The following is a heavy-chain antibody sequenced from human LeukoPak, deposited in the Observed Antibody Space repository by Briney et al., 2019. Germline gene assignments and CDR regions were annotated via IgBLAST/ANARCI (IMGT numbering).Heavy chain of an antibody. CDR1: GGSISSGDYY. Sequence: SETLSLTCTVSGGSISSGDYYWSWIRQPPGKGLEWIGYIYYSGSTYYNPSLKSRVTISVDTSKNQFSLKLSSVTAADTAVYYCARDGYYYGSGSNDSFYYYGMDVWGQGTTVTVSS. CDR2: IYYSGST. D-gene: IGHD3-10*01. J-gene: IGHJ6*02. CDR3: ARDGYYYGSGSNDSFYYYGMDV. V-gene: IGHV4-30-4*01.